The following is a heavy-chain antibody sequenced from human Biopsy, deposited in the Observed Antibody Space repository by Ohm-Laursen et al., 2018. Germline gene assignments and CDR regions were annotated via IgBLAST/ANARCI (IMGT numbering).Heavy chain of an antibody. V-gene: IGHV4-61*01. CDR3: ARGMRSSGWPYFDS. CDR2: IYSGGNT. J-gene: IGHJ4*02. Sequence: GTLSLTWTVSGDSLSSGPDNWSWIRQPPGQGLEYIGFIYSGGNTNYNPSLQNRVTMSVDTSKNQFSLKLSSVIAADTAIYYCARGMRSSGWPYFDSWGQGTLVTVSS. D-gene: IGHD6-19*01. CDR1: GDSLSSGPDN.